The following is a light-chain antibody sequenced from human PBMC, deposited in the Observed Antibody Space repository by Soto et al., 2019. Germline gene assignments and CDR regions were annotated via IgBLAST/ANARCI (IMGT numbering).Light chain of an antibody. CDR1: NSNFGSGYD. J-gene: IGLJ3*02. CDR3: QSYDTRLRGSGV. V-gene: IGLV1-40*01. CDR2: GNN. Sequence: QLVLTQPPSVSGAPGQRVTISCTGSNSNFGSGYDVNWYQQLPGTAPKLLIFGNNKRPSGVSDRFSGSKSGTSASLAITGLQAEDEATYYCQSYDTRLRGSGVFGGGTKLTVL.